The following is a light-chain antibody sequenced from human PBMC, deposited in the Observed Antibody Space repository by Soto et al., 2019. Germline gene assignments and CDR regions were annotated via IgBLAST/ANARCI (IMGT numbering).Light chain of an antibody. V-gene: IGKV1-9*01. Sequence: IPLTQSPSSLSASVGDRVTITCQASRGISSYLAWYQQKPGKPPKLLVYSASTLQSGVPSRFSGSGSGPDFTLTISSLQPEDSATYFCQQLNSYPQTFGQGTRREIK. J-gene: IGKJ5*01. CDR2: SAS. CDR1: RGISSY. CDR3: QQLNSYPQT.